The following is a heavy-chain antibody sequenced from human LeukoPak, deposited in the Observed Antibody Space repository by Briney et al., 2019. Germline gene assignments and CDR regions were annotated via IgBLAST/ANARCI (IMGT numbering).Heavy chain of an antibody. CDR2: ISSGSDTI. J-gene: IGHJ6*02. D-gene: IGHD4-17*01. V-gene: IGHV3-48*01. Sequence: PGGSLRLSCAASGFTFSSYSMNWVRQAPGKGLEWVSYISSGSDTIYYADSVKGRFTISRDNSKNTLYVQMNSLRAEDTAVYYCAAQSKTTVAPKNGMDVWGQGTAVTVSS. CDR1: GFTFSSYS. CDR3: AAQSKTTVAPKNGMDV.